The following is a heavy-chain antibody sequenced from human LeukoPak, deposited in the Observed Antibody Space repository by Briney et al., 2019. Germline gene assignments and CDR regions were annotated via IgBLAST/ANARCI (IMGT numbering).Heavy chain of an antibody. Sequence: GGSLRLSCAASGFTVSSNYMSWVRQAPGKGLEWVSVIYSGGRTYYSESVKGRFTISRDNSKNTLNLQMNSLRAEDAAVYYCARGYSSDNWGQGTLVTVSS. CDR3: ARGYSSDN. CDR2: IYSGGRT. V-gene: IGHV3-66*01. J-gene: IGHJ4*02. CDR1: GFTVSSNY. D-gene: IGHD2-21*01.